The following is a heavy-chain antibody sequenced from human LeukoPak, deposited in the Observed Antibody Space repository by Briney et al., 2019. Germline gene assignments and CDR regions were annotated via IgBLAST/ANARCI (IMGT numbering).Heavy chain of an antibody. CDR2: ISYDGSNK. Sequence: GRSLRLSCAASGFTFSSYAMHWVRQAPGKGLEWVAVISYDGSNKYYADSVKGRFTISRDNSKNTLYLQMNSLRAEDTAVYYCARDRADLVASDLAVAEALDYWGQGTLVTVSS. CDR3: ARDRADLVASDLAVAEALDY. V-gene: IGHV3-30-3*01. J-gene: IGHJ4*02. CDR1: GFTFSSYA. D-gene: IGHD6-19*01.